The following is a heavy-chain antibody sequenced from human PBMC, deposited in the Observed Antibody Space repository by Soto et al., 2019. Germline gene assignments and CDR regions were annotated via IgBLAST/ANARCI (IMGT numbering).Heavy chain of an antibody. Sequence: QVHLVESGGGVVQPGRSLRLSCTASGFTFSSYGMHWVRQAPGKGLEWVAVISYDGSDKFYADSVKGRFTISRDISKNTLYLQMNSLRTEDTALYYCARDQQHMTSVTTLVLSYYGMDVWGQGTTVTVSS. CDR2: ISYDGSDK. V-gene: IGHV3-30*03. D-gene: IGHD4-17*01. CDR1: GFTFSSYG. CDR3: ARDQQHMTSVTTLVLSYYGMDV. J-gene: IGHJ6*02.